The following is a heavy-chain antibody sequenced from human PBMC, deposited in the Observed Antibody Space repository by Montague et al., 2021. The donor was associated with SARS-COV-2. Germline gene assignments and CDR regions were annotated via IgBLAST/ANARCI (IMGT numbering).Heavy chain of an antibody. J-gene: IGHJ4*02. V-gene: IGHV4-39*01. CDR3: ARLPDLLLWFGEALDY. D-gene: IGHD3-10*01. Sequence: SETLSLTCTVSGGSISSSSYYWGWIRQPPGKGLEWIGSIYYSGSTYYNPSLNSRVTIPVDTPKNQFSLKLSSVTAADTAVYYCARLPDLLLWFGEALDYWGQGTLVTVSS. CDR1: GGSISSSSYY. CDR2: IYYSGST.